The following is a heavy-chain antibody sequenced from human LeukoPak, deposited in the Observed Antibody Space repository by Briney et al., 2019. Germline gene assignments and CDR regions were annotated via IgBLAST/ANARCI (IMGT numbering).Heavy chain of an antibody. Sequence: GGSLRLSCAASGFTFSSYAMHWVRQAPGKGREWVANIKEDGSAKYYVDSMKGRFTISRDNAKNSLYLQINGLRAEDTAVYYCARDSPGYGGYSYWGQGTLVTVSS. CDR2: IKEDGSAK. CDR3: ARDSPGYGGYSY. D-gene: IGHD5-12*01. J-gene: IGHJ4*02. V-gene: IGHV3-7*04. CDR1: GFTFSSYA.